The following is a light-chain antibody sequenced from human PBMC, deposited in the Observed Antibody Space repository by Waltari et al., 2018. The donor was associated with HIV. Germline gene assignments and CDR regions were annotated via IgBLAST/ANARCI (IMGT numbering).Light chain of an antibody. V-gene: IGLV2-14*01. J-gene: IGLJ3*02. CDR1: SSDVGGYNY. Sequence: QSALTQPASVSGSPGQSITISCTGTSSDVGGYNYVSWYQQHPGKAPKLMIFEVSNRPSGVSHLFSCSKSVNPASLTISGLQAEDEADYYCSSYTTRSTPDPNWVFGGGTKLTVL. CDR3: SSYTTRSTPDPNWV. CDR2: EVS.